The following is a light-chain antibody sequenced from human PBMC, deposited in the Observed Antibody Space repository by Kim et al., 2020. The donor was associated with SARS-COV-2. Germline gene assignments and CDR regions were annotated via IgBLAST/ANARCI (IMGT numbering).Light chain of an antibody. V-gene: IGLV3-19*01. J-gene: IGLJ3*02. Sequence: ALGQTVRIACQGDSLRNYYVGWYQQKPGQAPVVVFHGKNNRPSAIPDRFSGSSSGNTASLTITGAQAEDEADYYCNIWASSGNQQVFGGGTKLTVL. CDR3: NIWASSGNQQV. CDR2: GKN. CDR1: SLRNYY.